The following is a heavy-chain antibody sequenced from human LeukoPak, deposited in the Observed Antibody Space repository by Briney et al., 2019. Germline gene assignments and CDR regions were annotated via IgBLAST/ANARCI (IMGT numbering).Heavy chain of an antibody. Sequence: ASVRVSCKASGYTVTDYYMHWVRQAPGQGLEWMGWSNPYSGATNYAQKFQGRVTMTRDTSITTAYMEVSRPRSDDTAVYYCARGPYCTGGTCYSIKFDYWGQGTLVTVSS. CDR3: ARGPYCTGGTCYSIKFDY. V-gene: IGHV1-2*02. CDR1: GYTVTDYY. J-gene: IGHJ4*02. D-gene: IGHD2-15*01. CDR2: SNPYSGAT.